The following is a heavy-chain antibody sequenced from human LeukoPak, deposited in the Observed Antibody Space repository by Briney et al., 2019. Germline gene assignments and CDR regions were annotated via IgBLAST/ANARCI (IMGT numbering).Heavy chain of an antibody. CDR3: AKDLGAAGYVSLDY. CDR2: ISGSGGST. Sequence: GGSLRLSCAASGFTFSSYGMSWVRQAPGKGLEWVSAISGSGGSTYYADSVKGRFTISRDNSKNTLYLQMNSLRAEDTAVYYCAKDLGAAGYVSLDYWGQGTLVTVSS. CDR1: GFTFSSYG. J-gene: IGHJ4*02. V-gene: IGHV3-23*01. D-gene: IGHD6-13*01.